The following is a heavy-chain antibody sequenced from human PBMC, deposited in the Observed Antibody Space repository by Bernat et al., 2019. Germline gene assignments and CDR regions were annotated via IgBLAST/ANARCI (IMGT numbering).Heavy chain of an antibody. V-gene: IGHV4-34*01. D-gene: IGHD4-17*01. CDR3: ARDLRRSAFDP. J-gene: IGHJ5*02. CDR2: INHSGST. Sequence: QVQLQQWGAGLLKPSETLSLTCAVYGGSFSGYYWSWIRQPPGKGLEWIGEINHSGSTNYNPSLKSRVTISVDTSKNQFSLKLSSVTAADTAVYYCARDLRRSAFDPWGQGTLVTVSS. CDR1: GGSFSGYY.